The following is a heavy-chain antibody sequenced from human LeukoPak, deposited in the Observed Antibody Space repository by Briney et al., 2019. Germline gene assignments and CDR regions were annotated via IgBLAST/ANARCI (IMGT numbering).Heavy chain of an antibody. D-gene: IGHD6-13*01. CDR2: INHSGST. CDR1: GGSISSSSYY. J-gene: IGHJ1*01. CDR3: ARAQPGIAAAQTRYFQH. V-gene: IGHV4-39*07. Sequence: PSETLSLTCTVSGGSISSSSYYWGWIRQPPGKGLEWIGEINHSGSTNYNPSLKSRVTISVDTSKNQFSLKLSSVTAADTAVYYCARAQPGIAAAQTRYFQHWGQGTLVTVSS.